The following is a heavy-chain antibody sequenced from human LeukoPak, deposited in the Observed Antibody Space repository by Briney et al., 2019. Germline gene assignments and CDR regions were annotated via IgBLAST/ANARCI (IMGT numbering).Heavy chain of an antibody. CDR1: GGSISSYY. J-gene: IGHJ1*01. D-gene: IGHD3-16*01. V-gene: IGHV4-59*01. CDR2: IYYSGST. CDR3: AAAGSRVRRYFQH. Sequence: SETLSLTCTVSGGSISSYYWSWIRQPPGKGLEWIGYIYYSGSTNYNPSPKSRVTISVDTSKNQFSLKLSSVTAADTAVYYCAAAGSRVRRYFQHWGQGTLVTVSS.